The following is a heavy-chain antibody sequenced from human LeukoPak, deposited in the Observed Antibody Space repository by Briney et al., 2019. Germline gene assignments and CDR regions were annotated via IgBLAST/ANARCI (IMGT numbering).Heavy chain of an antibody. CDR2: ISYSGSP. D-gene: IGHD2-15*01. J-gene: IGHJ6*02. V-gene: IGHV4-61*01. CDR3: ARDEYCSPINCVDYGLDV. CDR1: GGSVSSGSYY. Sequence: AETVSLTCTVSGGSVSSGSYYWSWIRQPPGKGLEWIGHISYSGSPNYSPSLKSRVTISIDTSKNQFSLKLSSVTPADTAVYYCARDEYCSPINCVDYGLDVWGQDTWVTVSS.